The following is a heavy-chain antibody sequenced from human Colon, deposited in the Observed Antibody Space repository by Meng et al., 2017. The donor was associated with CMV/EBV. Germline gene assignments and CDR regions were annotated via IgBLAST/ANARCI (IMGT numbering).Heavy chain of an antibody. D-gene: IGHD2-21*02. CDR1: GISFSSFA. J-gene: IGHJ4*02. V-gene: IGHV3-23*01. Sequence: AASGISFSSFAMSWVRQAPGKSLQWVSAIRGNGDNTYYADSVKGRFTISRDNSENTVYLQMNSLKVEDTALYYCVRASGENGGHYYWHWGQGTLVTSPQ. CDR3: VRASGENGGHYYWH. CDR2: IRGNGDNT.